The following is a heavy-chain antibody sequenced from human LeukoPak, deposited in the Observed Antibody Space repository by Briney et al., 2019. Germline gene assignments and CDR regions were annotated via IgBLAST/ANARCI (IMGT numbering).Heavy chain of an antibody. V-gene: IGHV3-7*03. D-gene: IGHD3-10*02. CDR2: INQDGSAK. J-gene: IGHJ4*02. CDR3: ARGLMF. CDR1: GFIFSKYW. Sequence: PGGSLRLSCAASGFIFSKYWMSWVRQAPGKGLEWVANINQDGSAKYYVDPVKGRFTISRDNAKNSLSLQMNSLRAEDTAVYYCARGLMFWGQGTLVTVSS.